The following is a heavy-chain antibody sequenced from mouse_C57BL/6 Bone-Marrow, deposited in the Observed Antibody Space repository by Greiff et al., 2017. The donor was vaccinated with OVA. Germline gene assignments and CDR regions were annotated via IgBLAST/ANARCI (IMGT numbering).Heavy chain of an antibody. CDR3: AILFFAG. V-gene: IGHV1-54*01. Sequence: QVQLQQSGAELVRPGTSVKVSCKASGYAFTHYLIEWVKQRPGQGLEWIGVINPGCGGTNYNEQFKGKAPLTAEMSTSTDDMKLRRLRSEDSAVYISAILFFAGWGQGTLVTVSA. CDR2: INPGCGGT. J-gene: IGHJ3*01. CDR1: GYAFTHYL.